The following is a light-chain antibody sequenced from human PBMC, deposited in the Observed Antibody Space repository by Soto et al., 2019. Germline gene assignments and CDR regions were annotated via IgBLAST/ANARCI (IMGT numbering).Light chain of an antibody. J-gene: IGKJ3*01. CDR1: QDINNY. V-gene: IGKV1-33*01. CDR3: QQYDNLLS. CDR2: DAS. Sequence: DIQMTQSPSSLSASVGDRVTITCQASQDINNYLNWYQQKPGKAPKLLIYDASSLETGVPSRFSGSGSGTDFTFTISSLQPEDIGTYYCQQYDNLLSFGPGTKVDIK.